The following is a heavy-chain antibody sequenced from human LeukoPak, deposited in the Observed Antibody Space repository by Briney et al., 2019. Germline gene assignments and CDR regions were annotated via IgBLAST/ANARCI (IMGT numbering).Heavy chain of an antibody. J-gene: IGHJ5*02. CDR1: GFTFSTYW. Sequence: GGSLRLSCTASGFTFSTYWMYWVRQAPGKGLVWVSQINTDGSDTIYADSVKGRFTISRDNAKSTLYLQMNSLRVEDTAVYYCARSPILLWWSWGQGTLVTVSS. CDR3: ARSPILLWWS. D-gene: IGHD2-21*01. CDR2: INTDGSDT. V-gene: IGHV3-74*01.